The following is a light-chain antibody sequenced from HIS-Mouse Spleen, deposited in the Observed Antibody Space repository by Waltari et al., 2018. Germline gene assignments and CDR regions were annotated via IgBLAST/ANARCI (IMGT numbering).Light chain of an antibody. Sequence: SYELTQPPSVSVSPGQTARITCPGAALPKNSAQWYQQKSGQAPVLVIYEDSKRPSGIPERFSGSSSGTMATLTISGAQVEDEADYYCYSTDSSGNHRVFGGGTKLTVL. CDR2: EDS. CDR3: YSTDSSGNHRV. V-gene: IGLV3-10*01. J-gene: IGLJ2*01. CDR1: ALPKNS.